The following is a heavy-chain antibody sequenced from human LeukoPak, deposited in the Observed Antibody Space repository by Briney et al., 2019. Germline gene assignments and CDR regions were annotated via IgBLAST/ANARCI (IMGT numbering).Heavy chain of an antibody. D-gene: IGHD6-13*01. V-gene: IGHV3-21*01. CDR1: GFTFSSYS. CDR3: ARSIAAAGPTEFDP. J-gene: IGHJ5*02. CDR2: MSSSSSYI. Sequence: GGSLRLSCAASGFTFSSYSMNWVRQAPGKGLEWVSSMSSSSSYIYYADSVKGRFTISGDYARILLYLQVNSLVTEDTAVYYCARSIAAAGPTEFDPWGQGTLVTVSS.